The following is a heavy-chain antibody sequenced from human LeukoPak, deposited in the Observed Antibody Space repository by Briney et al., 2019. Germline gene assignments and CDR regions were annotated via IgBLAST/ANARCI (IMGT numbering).Heavy chain of an antibody. CDR3: ATVRYYDSSLRTYYFDY. J-gene: IGHJ4*02. Sequence: ASVKVSCKVSGYTLTELSMHWLRQAPGKGLEWMGGFDPEDGETIYAQKFQGRVTMTEDTSTDTAYMELSSLRSEDTAVYYCATVRYYDSSLRTYYFDYWGQGTLVTVSS. CDR1: GYTLTELS. CDR2: FDPEDGET. D-gene: IGHD3-22*01. V-gene: IGHV1-24*01.